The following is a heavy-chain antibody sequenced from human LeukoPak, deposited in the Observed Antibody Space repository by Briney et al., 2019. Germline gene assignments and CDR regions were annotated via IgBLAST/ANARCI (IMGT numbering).Heavy chain of an antibody. J-gene: IGHJ4*02. CDR1: GFTVSSNY. CDR3: ARGSIIAPPGDY. D-gene: IGHD2-15*01. V-gene: IGHV3-53*01. CDR2: IYSGGST. Sequence: SGGSLRLSCAASGFTVSSNYMSWVRQAPGKGLEWVSVIYSGGSTYYADSVKGRFTISRDNSKNTLYLQMNSLRAEDMAVYYCARGSIIAPPGDYWGQGTLVTVSS.